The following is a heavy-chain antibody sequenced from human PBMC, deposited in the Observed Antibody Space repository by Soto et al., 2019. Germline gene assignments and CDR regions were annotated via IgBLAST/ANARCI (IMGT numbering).Heavy chain of an antibody. D-gene: IGHD2-2*01. CDR1: GGSISSYY. Sequence: SETLSLTCTVSGGSISSYYWSWIRQPPGKGLEWIGWIYYSGSTNYNPSLKSRVSITVNTSKNQFSLKLSSVTAADTAVYYCARAGVPGAIRYFFYMDVWGKGTTVTVSS. CDR3: ARAGVPGAIRYFFYMDV. CDR2: IYYSGST. J-gene: IGHJ6*03. V-gene: IGHV4-59*01.